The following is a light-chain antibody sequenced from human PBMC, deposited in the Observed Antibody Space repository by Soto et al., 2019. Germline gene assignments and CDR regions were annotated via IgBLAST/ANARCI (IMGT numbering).Light chain of an antibody. CDR2: DAS. CDR1: QSVANNY. Sequence: EIVLTQSPGTLSLPPGERATLSCRASQSVANNYLAWYQQKPGQAPRFLMYDASSRATGIPDRFSGSGSGTDFTLTISRLEPEDFAVYYCEQYGSTPLTFGGGTKVEIK. V-gene: IGKV3-20*01. J-gene: IGKJ4*01. CDR3: EQYGSTPLT.